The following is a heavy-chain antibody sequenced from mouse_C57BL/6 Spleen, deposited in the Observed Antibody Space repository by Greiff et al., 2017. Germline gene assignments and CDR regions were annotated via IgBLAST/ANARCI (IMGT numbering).Heavy chain of an antibody. CDR1: GFNIKDDY. V-gene: IGHV14-4*01. Sequence: EVKLQESGAELVRPGASVKLSCTASGFNIKDDYMHWVKQRPEQGLEWIGWIDPENGDTEYASKFQGKATITADTSSNTAYLQLSSLTSEDTAVYYCTTDYYDSSYDCYFDVWGTGTTVTVSS. D-gene: IGHD1-1*01. CDR2: IDPENGDT. J-gene: IGHJ1*03. CDR3: TTDYYDSSYDCYFDV.